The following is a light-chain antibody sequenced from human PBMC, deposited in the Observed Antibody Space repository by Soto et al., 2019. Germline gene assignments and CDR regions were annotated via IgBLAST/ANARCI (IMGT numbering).Light chain of an antibody. V-gene: IGKV4-1*01. J-gene: IGKJ1*01. CDR2: WAS. Sequence: DMLMAQSQDSRVEFLGGRATINCKSSQSVLYSSNNKNYLAWYQQKPGQPPKLLIYWASTRESGVPDRFSGSGSGTDFTLTITSLQAEDVAVYYCQQYYSTLWTFGQGTKVDIK. CDR1: QSVLYSSNNKNY. CDR3: QQYYSTLWT.